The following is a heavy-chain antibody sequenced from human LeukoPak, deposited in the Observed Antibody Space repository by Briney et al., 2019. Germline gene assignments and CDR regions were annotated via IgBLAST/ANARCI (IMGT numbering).Heavy chain of an antibody. CDR1: GFTFSNAW. CDR3: TRRDYDILTGYLIGYFDY. J-gene: IGHJ4*02. D-gene: IGHD3-9*01. CDR2: IKSKTDGGTT. V-gene: IGHV3-15*01. Sequence: PGGSLRLSCAASGFTFSNAWMSWVRQAPGKGLEWVGRIKSKTDGGTTDYAAPVKGRLTISRDDSKNTLYLQMNSLKTEDTAVYYYTRRDYDILTGYLIGYFDYWGQGTLVTVSS.